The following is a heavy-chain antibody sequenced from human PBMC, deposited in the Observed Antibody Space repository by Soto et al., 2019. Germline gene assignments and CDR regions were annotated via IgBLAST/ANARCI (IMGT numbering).Heavy chain of an antibody. V-gene: IGHV1-69*02. D-gene: IGHD5-12*01. CDR2: IIPILGIA. CDR1: GGTFSSYT. J-gene: IGHJ4*02. CDR3: ARGVEMATIHFDY. Sequence: QVQLVQSGAEVKKPGSSVKVSCKASGGTFSSYTISWVRQAPGQGLEWMGRIIPILGIANYAQKFQGRVTITADKYTSTAYMGLSRLRSEDTAVYYCARGVEMATIHFDYWGQGTLVTVSS.